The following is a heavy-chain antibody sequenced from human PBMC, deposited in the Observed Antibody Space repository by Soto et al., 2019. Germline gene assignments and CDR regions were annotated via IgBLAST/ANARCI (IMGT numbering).Heavy chain of an antibody. J-gene: IGHJ4*02. D-gene: IGHD6-19*01. Sequence: QVQLQESRPGLVKPSETLSLTCAVSGDSVDSVSSYWNWIRQPPGKGLEWIGYIYNSASTNYSPSLKSRVTISADTSKNQFSLNLSSVTAADTAVYYCVRAAVATVPFDSWGQGTLVTVSS. CDR2: IYNSAST. V-gene: IGHV4-61*01. CDR1: GDSVDSVSSY. CDR3: VRAAVATVPFDS.